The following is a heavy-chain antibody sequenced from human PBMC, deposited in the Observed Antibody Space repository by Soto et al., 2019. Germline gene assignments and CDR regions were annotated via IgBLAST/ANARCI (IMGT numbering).Heavy chain of an antibody. CDR1: GGSFSGYY. D-gene: IGHD3-3*01. V-gene: IGHV4-34*01. CDR3: ARASRITIFGVVIGNWFDP. J-gene: IGHJ5*02. CDR2: INHSGST. Sequence: LALTCAVYGGSFSGYYWSWIRQPPGKGLEWIWEINHSGSTNYNPSLKSRVTISVDTSKNQFSLKLSSVTAADTAVYYCARASRITIFGVVIGNWFDPWGQGXLVTVYS.